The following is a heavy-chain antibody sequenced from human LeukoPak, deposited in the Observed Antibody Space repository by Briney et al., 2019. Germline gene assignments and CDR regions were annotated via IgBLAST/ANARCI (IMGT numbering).Heavy chain of an antibody. CDR1: GFTFSSYA. CDR3: AKVDNWKYGHHDL. Sequence: GGSLRLSCAASGFTFSSYAMCWVRQPPGKGLEWVSSISGSDGTTYYADSVKGRSTISRDNSKYTLSLQMNSLRAEDTAVYYCAKVDNWKYGHHDLWGQGTLVTVSS. V-gene: IGHV3-23*01. CDR2: ISGSDGTT. J-gene: IGHJ5*02. D-gene: IGHD1-1*01.